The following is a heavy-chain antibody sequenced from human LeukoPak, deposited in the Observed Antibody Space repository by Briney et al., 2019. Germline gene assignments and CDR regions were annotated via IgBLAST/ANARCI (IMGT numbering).Heavy chain of an antibody. CDR3: ARDKEPDYDFWSGYKYYFDY. Sequence: PGGSLRLSCSASEFTFGNYAMSWVRQAPGKGLEWVSYISSSSSTIYYADSVKGRFTISRDNAKNSLYLQMNSLRDEDTAVYYCARDKEPDYDFWSGYKYYFDYWGQGTLVTVSS. D-gene: IGHD3-3*01. V-gene: IGHV3-48*02. J-gene: IGHJ4*02. CDR2: ISSSSSTI. CDR1: EFTFGNYA.